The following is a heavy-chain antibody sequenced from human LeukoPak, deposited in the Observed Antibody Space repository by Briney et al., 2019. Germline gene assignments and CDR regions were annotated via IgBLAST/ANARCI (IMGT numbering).Heavy chain of an antibody. D-gene: IGHD2-15*01. J-gene: IGHJ6*03. CDR2: IYYSGST. CDR1: GGSISSYY. Sequence: PSETLSLTCTVSGGSISSYYWSWIRQPPGKGLEWIGYIYYSGSTNYNPSLKSRVTISVDTSKNQFSLKLSSVTAADTAVYYCARAQGSTALGYYYYYMDVWGKGTTVTVSS. CDR3: ARAQGSTALGYYYYYMDV. V-gene: IGHV4-59*01.